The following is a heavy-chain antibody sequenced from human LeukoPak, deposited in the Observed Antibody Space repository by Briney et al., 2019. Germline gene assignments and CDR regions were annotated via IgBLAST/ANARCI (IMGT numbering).Heavy chain of an antibody. Sequence: PGGSLRLSCAASGFTFSSYWMSWVRQAPGKGLEWVANIKQDGSDKYYVDSEKGRFTISRDNAKNSVYLQMNSLRAEDTAVYYCARDKVVGATLFDYWGQGTLVTVSS. CDR3: ARDKVVGATLFDY. J-gene: IGHJ4*02. CDR1: GFTFSSYW. D-gene: IGHD1-26*01. CDR2: IKQDGSDK. V-gene: IGHV3-7*01.